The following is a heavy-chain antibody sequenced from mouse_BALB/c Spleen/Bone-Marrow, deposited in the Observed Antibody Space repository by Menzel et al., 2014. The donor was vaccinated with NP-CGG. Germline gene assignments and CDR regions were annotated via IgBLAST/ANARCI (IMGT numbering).Heavy chain of an antibody. J-gene: IGHJ4*01. CDR1: GFSLNSFG. Sequence: VQGVESGPGLVAPSQSLSITCTVSGFSLNSFGVHWVRQPPGKGLEWLGVIWPGGSTNYNSALMSRLSISKDNSKSQVFLKMNSLQTDGTAMYYCAREGTFYYALDYWGQGTSVTVSS. CDR3: AREGTFYYALDY. CDR2: IWPGGST. V-gene: IGHV2-9*02.